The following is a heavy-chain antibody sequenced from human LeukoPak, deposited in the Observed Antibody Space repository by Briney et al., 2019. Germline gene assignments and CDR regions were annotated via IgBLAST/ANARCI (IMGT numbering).Heavy chain of an antibody. V-gene: IGHV3-23*01. CDR2: ISGSGGST. CDR3: AKDIPVGTMIVVIPHVY. CDR1: GFTFSSYE. Sequence: GGSLRLSCAASGFTFSSYEMNWVRQAPGKGLEWVSTISGSGGSTYYADSVKGRFTISRDNSKNTLYLQMNSLRAEDTAVYYCAKDIPVGTMIVVIPHVYWGQGNLVSVSS. D-gene: IGHD3-22*01. J-gene: IGHJ4*02.